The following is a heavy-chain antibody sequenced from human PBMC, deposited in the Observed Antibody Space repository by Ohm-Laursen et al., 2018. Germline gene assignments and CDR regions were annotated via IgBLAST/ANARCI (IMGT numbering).Heavy chain of an antibody. CDR1: GFTFSTYG. Sequence: SLRLSCTASGFTFSTYGMSWVRQAPGKGLEWVSGININGAMTHYADSVKGRFTMSRDNSKNTLYLQMNSLRAEDTAVYYCARDTRYYGMDVWGQGTTVTVSS. CDR3: ARDTRYYGMDV. V-gene: IGHV3-23*01. CDR2: ININGAMT. J-gene: IGHJ6*02.